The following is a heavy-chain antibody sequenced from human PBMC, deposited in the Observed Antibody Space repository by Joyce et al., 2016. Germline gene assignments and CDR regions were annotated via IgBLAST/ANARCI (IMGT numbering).Heavy chain of an antibody. D-gene: IGHD6-19*01. CDR2: IYFSGST. CDR3: ARAGDSSGWYSYFDY. V-gene: IGHV4-61*03. Sequence: QVQLQESGPGLVKPSETLSLTCTVSGGSVSGGSYYWTWMRQPPGKRLECIGYIYFSGSTNYNPSLKSRVTISMDTSKNHCPLSLGSVTAADTAVYYCARAGDSSGWYSYFDYWGQGTLVTVSS. CDR1: GGSVSGGSYY. J-gene: IGHJ4*02.